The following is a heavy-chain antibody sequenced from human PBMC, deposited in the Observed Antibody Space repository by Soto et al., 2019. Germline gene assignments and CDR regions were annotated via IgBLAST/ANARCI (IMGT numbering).Heavy chain of an antibody. D-gene: IGHD2-15*01. CDR2: IYYSGST. V-gene: IGHV4-39*01. Sequence: QLQLQESGPGLVKPSETLSLTCTVSGGSISSSSYYWGWIRQPPGKGLEWIGSIYYSGSTYYNPSLKSRGTILVATSKNQFSLKLRSVTAADTAVYYCARHPLDCSGGSCYPNRVRYYYGMDVWGQGTTVTVSS. CDR3: ARHPLDCSGGSCYPNRVRYYYGMDV. J-gene: IGHJ6*02. CDR1: GGSISSSSYY.